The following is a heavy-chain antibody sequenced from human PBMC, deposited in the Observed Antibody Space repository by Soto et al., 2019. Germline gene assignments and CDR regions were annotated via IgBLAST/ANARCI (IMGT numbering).Heavy chain of an antibody. J-gene: IGHJ4*02. Sequence: PSETLSLTCTVSGGSISSSSYYWGWIRQPPGKGLEWIGSIYYSGSTYYNPSLKSRVTISVDTSKNQFSLKLSSVTAADTAVYYRARQDHDYGDFFDYWSQGTLVTVSS. CDR3: ARQDHDYGDFFDY. CDR1: GGSISSSSYY. CDR2: IYYSGST. V-gene: IGHV4-39*01. D-gene: IGHD4-17*01.